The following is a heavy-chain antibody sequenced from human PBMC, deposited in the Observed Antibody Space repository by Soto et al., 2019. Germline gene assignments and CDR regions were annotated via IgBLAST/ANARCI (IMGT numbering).Heavy chain of an antibody. Sequence: QVQLQESGPGLLKPSQTLSLTCTVSGTSISSTHHYWSWIRQSPRKGLEWIGYIYYTGSTYYNPSLESRVITSVDTSKNQFSLKVDSMTAADTAVYFCARGVGDDYKQRYHGMDVWGQGTTVIVSS. V-gene: IGHV4-31*03. CDR2: IYYTGST. J-gene: IGHJ6*02. D-gene: IGHD4-4*01. CDR1: GTSISSTHHY. CDR3: ARGVGDDYKQRYHGMDV.